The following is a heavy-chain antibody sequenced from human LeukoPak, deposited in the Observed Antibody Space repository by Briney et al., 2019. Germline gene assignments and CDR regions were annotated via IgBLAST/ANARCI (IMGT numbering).Heavy chain of an antibody. V-gene: IGHV3-15*01. CDR2: IKSKTDGGTT. Sequence: GGSLRLSCAASGFTFSNAWMSWVRQAPGKGLEWVGRIKSKTDGGTTDYAAPVKGRFTISRDDSKNTLYLQMNSLRAEDTAVYYCARSKVDTAMVDYWGQGTLVTVSS. J-gene: IGHJ4*02. D-gene: IGHD5-18*01. CDR1: GFTFSNAW. CDR3: ARSKVDTAMVDY.